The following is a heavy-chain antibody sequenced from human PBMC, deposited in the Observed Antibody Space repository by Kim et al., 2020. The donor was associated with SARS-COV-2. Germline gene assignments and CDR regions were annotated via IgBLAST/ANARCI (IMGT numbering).Heavy chain of an antibody. CDR3: AKWQPKWRGKSVSSWSGGMDV. CDR1: GFTFSSYG. Sequence: GGSLRLSCAASGFTFSSYGMHWVRQAPGKGLEWVAVIWYDGSNKYYADSVKGRFTISRDNSKNTLYLQMNSLRAEDTAVYYCAKWQPKWRGKSVSSWSGGMDVWGQGTTVTVSS. V-gene: IGHV3-33*06. D-gene: IGHD6-13*01. J-gene: IGHJ6*02. CDR2: IWYDGSNK.